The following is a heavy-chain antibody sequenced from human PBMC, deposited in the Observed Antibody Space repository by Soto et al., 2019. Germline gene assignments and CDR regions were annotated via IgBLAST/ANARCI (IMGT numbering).Heavy chain of an antibody. Sequence: QVQLVQPGAEVKKPGASVKFSCKASGYIYTNFYIHWVRQAPGQGLEWIGIINPNGGSTNYAQNFQVRVTMTRDTSTSTVYMDLSSLRSEDTAVYYCTRGLASGDYWGQGTLITVSS. V-gene: IGHV1-46*01. CDR1: GYIYTNFY. D-gene: IGHD6-6*01. CDR3: TRGLASGDY. J-gene: IGHJ4*02. CDR2: INPNGGST.